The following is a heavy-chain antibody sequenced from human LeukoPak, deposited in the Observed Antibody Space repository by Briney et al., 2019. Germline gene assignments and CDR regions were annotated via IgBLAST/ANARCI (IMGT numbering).Heavy chain of an antibody. J-gene: IGHJ4*02. D-gene: IGHD3-22*01. Sequence: SETLSLTCSVSGGSISSYYWSWIRQPPGKGLEWIGYIYYSGSTNYNPSLKCRVTISVDTSKNQFSLKLSSVTAADTAVYYCARRYYYDSSGTFDYWGQGTLVTVSS. CDR2: IYYSGST. CDR1: GGSISSYY. CDR3: ARRYYYDSSGTFDY. V-gene: IGHV4-59*01.